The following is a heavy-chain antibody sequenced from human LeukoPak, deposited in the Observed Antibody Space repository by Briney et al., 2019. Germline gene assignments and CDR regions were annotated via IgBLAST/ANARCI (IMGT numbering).Heavy chain of an antibody. J-gene: IGHJ4*02. CDR1: GFTFSNYW. Sequence: PGGSLRLSCAASGFTFSNYWMHWVRQVPGKGLVWVSRINGDGTTTNYADSVKGRFTISRDNSKNTLYLQMNSLRADDTAVYYCAKPARTDYADYWGQGTLVTVSS. D-gene: IGHD1-14*01. CDR2: INGDGTTT. V-gene: IGHV3-74*01. CDR3: AKPARTDYADY.